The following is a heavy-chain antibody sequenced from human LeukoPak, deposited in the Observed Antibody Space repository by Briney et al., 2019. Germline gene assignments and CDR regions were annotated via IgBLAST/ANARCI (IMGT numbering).Heavy chain of an antibody. CDR3: TRRTNYYDSSGYYGDAFDI. D-gene: IGHD3-22*01. CDR2: IRSKANSYAT. Sequence: GGSLKLSCAASGFTFSGSAMHWVRQASGKGLEWVGRIRSKANSYATAYAASVKGRFTISSDDSKNTAYLQMNSLKTEDTAVYYCTRRTNYYDSSGYYGDAFDIWGQGTMVTVSS. J-gene: IGHJ3*02. CDR1: GFTFSGSA. V-gene: IGHV3-73*01.